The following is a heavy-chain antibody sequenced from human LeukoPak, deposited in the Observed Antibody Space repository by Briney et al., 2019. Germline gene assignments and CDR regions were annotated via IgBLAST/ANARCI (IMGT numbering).Heavy chain of an antibody. CDR3: AKDYASWSYFPAGVGY. Sequence: GGSLRLSCAASGFTFSSYGMHWVRQAPGKGLDWVAFIRYDGSNKYCADSVKGRFTISRDNSKNTLYLQMNSLRAEGTAVDYCAKDYASWSYFPAGVGYWGQGTLVTVSS. V-gene: IGHV3-30*02. J-gene: IGHJ4*02. CDR1: GFTFSSYG. CDR2: IRYDGSNK. D-gene: IGHD3-10*01.